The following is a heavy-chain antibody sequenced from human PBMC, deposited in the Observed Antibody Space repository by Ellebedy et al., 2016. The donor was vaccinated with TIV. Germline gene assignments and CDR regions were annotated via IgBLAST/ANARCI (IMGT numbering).Heavy chain of an antibody. CDR1: GFTFSRNY. CDR3: AKDLDFVIAGSHYDAFDM. CDR2: IRPDGGET. D-gene: IGHD3/OR15-3a*01. J-gene: IGHJ3*02. V-gene: IGHV3-7*01. Sequence: GGSLRLXCEASGFTFSRNYMTWVRQAPGKGLESVAKIRPDGGETYYLDSVTGRFSISRDNAKKSLYLQMQNLRADDTAVYYCAKDLDFVIAGSHYDAFDMWGQGTMVTVSS.